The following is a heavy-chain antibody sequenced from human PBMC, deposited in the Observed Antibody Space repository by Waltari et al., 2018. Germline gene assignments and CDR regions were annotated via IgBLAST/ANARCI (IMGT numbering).Heavy chain of an antibody. Sequence: QLVQSGAEVKKPGASLKVSCKASEYIFTAFYIPWVRQAPGRGLEWMGRINPNTGGTNLAESFQGRVTVTRDTSITTAYMELTRLTSDDTAMYYCARSTGTSYDSYYKGLDVWGQGTTLTVSS. J-gene: IGHJ6*02. CDR1: EYIFTAFY. CDR2: INPNTGGT. V-gene: IGHV1-2*06. CDR3: ARSTGTSYDSYYKGLDV. D-gene: IGHD3-16*01.